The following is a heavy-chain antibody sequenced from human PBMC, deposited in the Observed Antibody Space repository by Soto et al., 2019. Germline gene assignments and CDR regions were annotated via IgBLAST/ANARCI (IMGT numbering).Heavy chain of an antibody. D-gene: IGHD6-19*01. CDR2: IDSSGEK. CDR1: GLSITDSEMG. V-gene: IGHV2-26*01. J-gene: IGHJ5*02. Sequence: QVTLKESGPVLVKPTETLTLRCTVSGLSITDSEMGVSWIRQPPGQPLEWLAHIDSSGEKSYRTFLKSRLAISKETSKSQIVRTMTNMDPADTATYYCARRHLAVAVSPWFDPWGQGIPVTVSS. CDR3: ARRHLAVAVSPWFDP.